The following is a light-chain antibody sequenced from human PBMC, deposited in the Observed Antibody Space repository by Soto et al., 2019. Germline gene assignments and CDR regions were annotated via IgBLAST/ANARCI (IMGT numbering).Light chain of an antibody. CDR3: MQATPWPGT. CDR2: KVS. J-gene: IGKJ1*01. CDR1: QSLVYRDGITY. Sequence: EVVLTQSPLSLPVTLGQPASISCRSSQSLVYRDGITYLNWFQQRPGQSPRRLIYKVSDRDSGVPDRFSGSGSDTDFTLKIARVEAEDVGVYYCMQATPWPGTFGQGTKVEIK. V-gene: IGKV2-30*01.